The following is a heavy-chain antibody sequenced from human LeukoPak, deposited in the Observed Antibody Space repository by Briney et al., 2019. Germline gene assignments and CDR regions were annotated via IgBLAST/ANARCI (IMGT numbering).Heavy chain of an antibody. Sequence: GGSLRLSCAASGFTFSTFAMIWVRQPPGKGLEWVSSIFPSGGEIHYADSVRGRFTTSRDNSKSTLSLQMNSLRAEDTAVYYCVRDGFDFSGFFGWGQGTLVTVSP. CDR1: GFTFSTFA. J-gene: IGHJ4*02. V-gene: IGHV3-23*01. D-gene: IGHD2-15*01. CDR2: IFPSGGEI. CDR3: VRDGFDFSGFFG.